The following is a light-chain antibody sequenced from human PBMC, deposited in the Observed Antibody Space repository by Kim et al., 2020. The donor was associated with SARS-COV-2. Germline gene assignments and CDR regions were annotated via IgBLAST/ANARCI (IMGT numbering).Light chain of an antibody. V-gene: IGKV1-9*01. J-gene: IGKJ5*01. CDR1: QGISSF. CDR2: DAS. Sequence: IQLTQSPSSLSASVGDRVTITCRASQGISSFLGWYQQKPGQAPKLLIYDASTLQSGVPSRFGGSGSGTDFTLTISSLQPKDFATYYCQQHKSYPITFGQGTRLEIK. CDR3: QQHKSYPIT.